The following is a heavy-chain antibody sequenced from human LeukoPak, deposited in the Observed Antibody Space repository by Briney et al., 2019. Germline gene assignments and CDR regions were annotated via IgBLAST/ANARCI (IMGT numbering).Heavy chain of an antibody. J-gene: IGHJ5*02. CDR3: ARSLWFGELSNWFDP. CDR1: GGSISSYY. Sequence: PSETLSLTCTVSGGSISSYYWSWIRQPPGKGLEWIGYIYYSGSTNYNPSLKSRATISVDTSKNQFSLKLSSVTAADTAVYYCARSLWFGELSNWFDPWGQGTLVTVSS. V-gene: IGHV4-59*01. CDR2: IYYSGST. D-gene: IGHD3-10*01.